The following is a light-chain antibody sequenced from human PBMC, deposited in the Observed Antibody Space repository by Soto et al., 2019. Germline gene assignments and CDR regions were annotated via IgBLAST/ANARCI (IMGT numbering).Light chain of an antibody. CDR3: GTWDSSLSAGEVV. CDR1: SSNIGNNY. J-gene: IGLJ2*01. CDR2: DNN. Sequence: QSVLTQPPSVSAAPGQRVTISCSGSSSNIGNNYVSWYQQLPGTAPKLLIYDNNKRPSGIPDRFSGSKSGTSATLGITGLQTGDEADYYSGTWDSSLSAGEVVFGGGTKLTVL. V-gene: IGLV1-51*01.